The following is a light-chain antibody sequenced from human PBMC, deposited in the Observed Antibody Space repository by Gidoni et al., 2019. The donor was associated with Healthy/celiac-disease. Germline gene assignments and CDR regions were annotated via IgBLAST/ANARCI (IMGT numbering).Light chain of an antibody. CDR1: QSVFYSSNNNNY. CDR3: QQYYSTPLT. V-gene: IGKV4-1*01. J-gene: IGKJ4*01. Sequence: DIVMTQSPDSLSASLGERATINCKSSQSVFYSSNNNNYLAWYQQKPGQPPKLLIYWASTRESGVPDRFSGSGSGTDFTLTISSLQAEDVAVYYCQQYYSTPLTFGGGTKVEIK. CDR2: WAS.